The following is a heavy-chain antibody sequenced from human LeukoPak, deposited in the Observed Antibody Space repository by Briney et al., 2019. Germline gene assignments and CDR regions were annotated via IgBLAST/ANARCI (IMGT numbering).Heavy chain of an antibody. J-gene: IGHJ4*02. CDR3: ARLKDYDFWSGYWQYYFDY. V-gene: IGHV4-4*07. Sequence: SETLSLTCTVSGGSISSYYWSWIRQPAGKGLEWIGRIYTSGSTNYNPSLKSRVTISVDTSKNQFSLKLSSVTAADTAVYYCARLKDYDFWSGYWQYYFDYWGQGTLVTVSS. CDR1: GGSISSYY. D-gene: IGHD3-3*01. CDR2: IYTSGST.